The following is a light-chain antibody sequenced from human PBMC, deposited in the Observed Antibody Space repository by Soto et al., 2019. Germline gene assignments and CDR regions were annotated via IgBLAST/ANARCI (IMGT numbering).Light chain of an antibody. J-gene: IGKJ1*01. Sequence: EIVLAHSPGTQSSSLLYIAILSGVVSQSLSSNYLAWYQQRPGQAPRLLIYGASTRATGIPDRFSGSGSGTEFTLTISSLQSEDFAVYYCQQYNNWPQTFGQGTNVDI. V-gene: IGKV3D-15*01. CDR1: QSLSSN. CDR2: GAS. CDR3: QQYNNWPQT.